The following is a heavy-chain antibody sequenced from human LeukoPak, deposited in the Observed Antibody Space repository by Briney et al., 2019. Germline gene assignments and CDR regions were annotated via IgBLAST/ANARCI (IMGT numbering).Heavy chain of an antibody. CDR3: ARTGSLAPYFGMDV. J-gene: IGHJ6*04. V-gene: IGHV3-7*03. D-gene: IGHD2-15*01. Sequence: GGSLRLSCAASGFTFSSHWMSWVRQAPGKGLEWVANIKQDGSEKYYVDSVKGRFTISRDNAKNSLYLQMNSLRAEDTAVYYCARTGSLAPYFGMDVWGKGTTATVSS. CDR1: GFTFSSHW. CDR2: IKQDGSEK.